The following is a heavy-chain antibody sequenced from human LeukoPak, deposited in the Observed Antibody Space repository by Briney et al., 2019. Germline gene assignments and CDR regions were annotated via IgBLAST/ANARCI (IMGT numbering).Heavy chain of an antibody. CDR2: ISGSGGST. J-gene: IGHJ5*02. V-gene: IGHV3-23*01. CDR1: GFTFSSYA. D-gene: IGHD4-17*01. CDR3: AKDRADNGDRLRFDP. Sequence: GGSLRLSCAASGFTFSSYAMSWVRQAPGKGLEWVSAISGSGGSTYYADSVKGRFTISRDNSKNTLYLQMDSLRAEDTAVYYCAKDRADNGDRLRFDPWGQGTLVTVSS.